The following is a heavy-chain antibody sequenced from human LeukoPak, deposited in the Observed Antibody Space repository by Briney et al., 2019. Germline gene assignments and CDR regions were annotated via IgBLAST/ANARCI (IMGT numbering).Heavy chain of an antibody. Sequence: PGRCLRLSFAAAGFTFGDFGMRWVRQAPGKGLEWVALIWKDGSDEFYADSVKGRFTISRDNSRNTLSLQMNSLRGEDTAVYYCAREEAFQLEASLDQWGQGTLVTVSS. J-gene: IGHJ4*02. V-gene: IGHV3-33*01. CDR1: GFTFGDFG. CDR2: IWKDGSDE. D-gene: IGHD3-3*01. CDR3: AREEAFQLEASLDQ.